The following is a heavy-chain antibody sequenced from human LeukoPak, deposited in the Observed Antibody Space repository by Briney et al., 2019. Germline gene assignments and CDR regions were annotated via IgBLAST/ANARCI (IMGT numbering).Heavy chain of an antibody. CDR2: IVVGSGNT. Sequence: ASVKVSCKASGFTFTSSAMQWVRQARGQRLEWIGWIVVGSGNTNYAQKFQERVTITRDMSTSTAYVELSSLRSEDTAVYYCAAARREGLFDPWGQGTLVTVSS. CDR1: GFTFTSSA. CDR3: AAARREGLFDP. J-gene: IGHJ5*02. V-gene: IGHV1-58*02.